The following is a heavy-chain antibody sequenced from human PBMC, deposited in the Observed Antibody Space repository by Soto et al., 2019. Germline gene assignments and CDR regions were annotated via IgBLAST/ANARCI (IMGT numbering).Heavy chain of an antibody. Sequence: PGESLKISCKGSGYSFTSYWIGWVRQMPGKGLEWMGIIYPGDSDTRYSPSFQGQVTISADKSISTAYLQWSSLNASDTAMYYCARHRAGYGSGSYYNLKYYYYGMDVWGQGTTGTVSS. V-gene: IGHV5-51*01. CDR1: GYSFTSYW. D-gene: IGHD3-10*01. CDR3: ARHRAGYGSGSYYNLKYYYYGMDV. CDR2: IYPGDSDT. J-gene: IGHJ6*02.